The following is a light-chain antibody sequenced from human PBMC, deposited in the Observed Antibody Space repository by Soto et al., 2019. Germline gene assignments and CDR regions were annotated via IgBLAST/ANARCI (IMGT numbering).Light chain of an antibody. CDR3: QQRYSWLRA. CDR1: QDVSSK. CDR2: DAS. J-gene: IGKJ1*01. Sequence: ELVVTQSPATLSVSPGERVTLSCRTSQDVSSKLAWYQQKAGQAPSLLIYDASTRATGTPARFSGSGSGTEFTLAVSSLESDDFAIYYCQQRYSWLRAFGPGTKVEVK. V-gene: IGKV3D-15*01.